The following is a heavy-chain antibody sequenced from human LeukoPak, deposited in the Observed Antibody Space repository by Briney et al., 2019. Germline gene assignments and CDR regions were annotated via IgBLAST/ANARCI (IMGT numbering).Heavy chain of an antibody. CDR2: IYYSGST. J-gene: IGHJ2*01. Sequence: SETLSLTCTVSGGSISSGDYYWSWIRQPPGKGLEWIGYIYYSGSTYYNPSLKSRVTISVDTSKNQFSLKLSSVTAADTAVYYCARDRGGGDDIEMVLFDLWGRGTLVTVSS. CDR3: ARDRGGGDDIEMVLFDL. CDR1: GGSISSGDYY. V-gene: IGHV4-30-4*01. D-gene: IGHD5-24*01.